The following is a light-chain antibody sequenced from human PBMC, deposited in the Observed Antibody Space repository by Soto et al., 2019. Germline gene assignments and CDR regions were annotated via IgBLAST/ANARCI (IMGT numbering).Light chain of an antibody. CDR1: STDVGGYNY. Sequence: QSALTQPRSVSGSPGQSVTISCTGTSTDVGGYNYVSWYQQHPGTVPKLMIYDVSKRPSGVPDRFSGSKSGTTASLTISGLQAEDEADYYCYSYAGRHTPELFGRGTKLTVL. CDR2: DVS. CDR3: YSYAGRHTPEL. J-gene: IGLJ3*02. V-gene: IGLV2-11*01.